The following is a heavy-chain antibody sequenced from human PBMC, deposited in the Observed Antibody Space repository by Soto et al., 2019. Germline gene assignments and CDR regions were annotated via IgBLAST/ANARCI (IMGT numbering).Heavy chain of an antibody. J-gene: IGHJ5*02. CDR1: GFTFSSYS. D-gene: IGHD3-10*01. CDR2: ISSSSSTI. V-gene: IGHV3-48*01. Sequence: GGSLRLSCAASGFTFSSYSMNWVRQAPGKGLEWVSYISSSSSTIYYADSVKGRFTISRDNAKNSLYLQMNSLRAEDTAVYYCARDTILLRAGWFDPWGQGTLVTVSS. CDR3: ARDTILLRAGWFDP.